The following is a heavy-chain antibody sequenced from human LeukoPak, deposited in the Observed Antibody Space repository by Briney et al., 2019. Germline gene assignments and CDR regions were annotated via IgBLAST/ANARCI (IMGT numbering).Heavy chain of an antibody. J-gene: IGHJ4*02. CDR1: GFTFSRYE. CDR3: ATPRRGSSRDFDC. Sequence: GGSLRLSCATSGFTFSRYEMYWLRQAPGKGLEWVTFISNDGNNEDYADPVKGRFTISRDNSKNTLYLQMTSLGTEDTAVYYCATPRRGSSRDFDCWGQGTLVTVSS. CDR2: ISNDGNNE. V-gene: IGHV3-30-3*01. D-gene: IGHD6-13*01.